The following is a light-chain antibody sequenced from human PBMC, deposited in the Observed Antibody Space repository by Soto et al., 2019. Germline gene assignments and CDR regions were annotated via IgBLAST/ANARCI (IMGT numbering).Light chain of an antibody. CDR3: SSYAGSNNVV. J-gene: IGLJ2*01. Sequence: QSVLTQPPSASGSPGQSVTISCTGTSSDVGRYNSVSWYQQHPGKAPKLMLYDVNRRPSGVPDRFSGSKSGNTASLTVSGLQAEDEADYYCSSYAGSNNVVFGGGTKLTVL. V-gene: IGLV2-8*01. CDR2: DVN. CDR1: SSDVGRYNS.